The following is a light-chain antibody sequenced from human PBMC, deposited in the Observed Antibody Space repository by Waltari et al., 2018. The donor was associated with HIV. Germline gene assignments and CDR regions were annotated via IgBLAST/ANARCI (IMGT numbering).Light chain of an antibody. J-gene: IGKJ3*01. V-gene: IGKV3-11*01. CDR3: QHRSDWPLFT. Sequence: EVVLPQSPATLSLSPGETATLACRASEIVTKYLAWYQQQRGQPPRIFIYDASTRAADIPTRFSGSGSGTDFTLTISSLEPEDFGIYYCQHRSDWPLFTFGPGTTVDIK. CDR1: EIVTKY. CDR2: DAS.